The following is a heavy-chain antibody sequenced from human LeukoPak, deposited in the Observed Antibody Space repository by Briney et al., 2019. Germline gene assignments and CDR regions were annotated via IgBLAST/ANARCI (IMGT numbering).Heavy chain of an antibody. J-gene: IGHJ2*01. CDR2: IYYSGST. V-gene: IGHV4-39*01. CDR1: GGSISSSSYY. D-gene: IGHD3-10*01. CDR3: DLGVLLRVGYYDL. Sequence: PSETLSLTCTVSGGSISSSSYYWGWIRQPPGKGLEWIGSIYYSGSTYYKSSLKSRVTVSVGTSKNQFSLKLSSVTAADTAVYYCDLGVLLRVGYYDLWGRGTLVTVSS.